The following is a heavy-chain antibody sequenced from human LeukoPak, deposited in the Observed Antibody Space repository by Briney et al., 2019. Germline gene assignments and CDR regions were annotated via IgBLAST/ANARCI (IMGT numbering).Heavy chain of an antibody. D-gene: IGHD7-27*01. J-gene: IGHJ3*02. CDR2: IYYTGST. CDR3: AKSPSWGSGLDAFDI. V-gene: IGHV4-59*01. CDR1: GDSISNYY. Sequence: SETLSLTCTVSGDSISNYYWRWIRQPPGKGLEWIGYIYYTGSTKYNTSLKSRVTLSVDSSKTQFSLKLNSVTAADTAVYYCAKSPSWGSGLDAFDIWGQGTMVTVSS.